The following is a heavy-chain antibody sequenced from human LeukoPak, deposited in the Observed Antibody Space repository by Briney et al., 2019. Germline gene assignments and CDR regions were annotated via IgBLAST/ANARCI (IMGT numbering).Heavy chain of an antibody. J-gene: IGHJ3*02. CDR2: ISWNSGSI. D-gene: IGHD4-11*01. CDR1: GFTFDDYA. V-gene: IGHV3-9*03. CDR3: AKGPYSNYGFGAFDI. Sequence: GGSLRLSCVASGFTFDDYAMHWVRQAPGKGLEWVSGISWNSGSIGYADSVKGRFTISRDNAKNSLYLQMNSLRAEDMALYYCAKGPYSNYGFGAFDIWGQGTMVTVSS.